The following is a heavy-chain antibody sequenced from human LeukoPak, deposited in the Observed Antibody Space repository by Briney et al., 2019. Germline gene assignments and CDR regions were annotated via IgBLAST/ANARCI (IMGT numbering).Heavy chain of an antibody. D-gene: IGHD2-15*01. J-gene: IGHJ6*02. CDR3: AKALEVVGPSYYYYGMDV. V-gene: IGHV3-23*01. Sequence: PGASLRLSCAASGFTFSSYAMSWVRQAPGKGLEWVSAISGSGGSTYYADYVKGRFTISRDNSKNTLYLQMNSLRAEDTAVYYCAKALEVVGPSYYYYGMDVWGQGTTVTVSS. CDR1: GFTFSSYA. CDR2: ISGSGGST.